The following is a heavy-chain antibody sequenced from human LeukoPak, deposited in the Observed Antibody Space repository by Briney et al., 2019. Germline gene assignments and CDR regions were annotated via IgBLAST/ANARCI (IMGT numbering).Heavy chain of an antibody. CDR1: GVTFSTYW. Sequence: GGSLRLSCAASGVTFSTYWMTWVRQAPGKGLEWVANIKQDGSENYYVDSVKGRFTISRDNAKNSVYLQMNSLRAEDTAVYHCAKDRAYSTNWYSGDCWGQGTLVTVSS. CDR2: IKQDGSEN. D-gene: IGHD6-13*01. J-gene: IGHJ4*02. CDR3: AKDRAYSTNWYSGDC. V-gene: IGHV3-7*05.